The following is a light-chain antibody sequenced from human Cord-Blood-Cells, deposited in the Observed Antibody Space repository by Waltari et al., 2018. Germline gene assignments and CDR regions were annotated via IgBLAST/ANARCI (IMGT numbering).Light chain of an antibody. Sequence: QSALTQPASVSASPGQQITLSCTGTSSDVGGYNYFSWYQQHPGKAPKLMIYDVSNRPSGVSNRFSGSKSGNTASLTISGLQAEDEADYYCSSYTSSSTVVFGGGTKLTVL. J-gene: IGLJ2*01. CDR2: DVS. V-gene: IGLV2-14*01. CDR3: SSYTSSSTVV. CDR1: SSDVGGYNY.